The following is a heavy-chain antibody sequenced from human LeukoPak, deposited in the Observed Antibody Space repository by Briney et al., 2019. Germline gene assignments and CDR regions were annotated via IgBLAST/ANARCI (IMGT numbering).Heavy chain of an antibody. D-gene: IGHD4-17*01. V-gene: IGHV3-53*01. CDR3: AKGVDYAWDFDY. CDR2: SYSGGDT. CDR1: GFTVSRNY. J-gene: IGHJ4*02. Sequence: PGGSLRLSCAASGFTVSRNYMSWVRQAPGKGLEWVSVSYSGGDTYYADSVKGRFTISRDNSKNTLYLQMNSLRAEDTAVYYCAKGVDYAWDFDYWGQGTLVTVSS.